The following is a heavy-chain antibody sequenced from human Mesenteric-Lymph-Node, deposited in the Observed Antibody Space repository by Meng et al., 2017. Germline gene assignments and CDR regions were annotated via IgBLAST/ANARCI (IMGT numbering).Heavy chain of an antibody. Sequence: SVNVSCKASGYTFTGYYMHWVRRAPGQGLEWMGRINPNSGGTNYAQKFQGRVTMTRDTSISTAYMELSRLRSDDTAVYYCARDLPREAYSGTRDDYWGQGTLVTVSS. V-gene: IGHV1-2*06. CDR3: ARDLPREAYSGTRDDY. CDR2: INPNSGGT. CDR1: GYTFTGYY. J-gene: IGHJ4*02. D-gene: IGHD1-26*01.